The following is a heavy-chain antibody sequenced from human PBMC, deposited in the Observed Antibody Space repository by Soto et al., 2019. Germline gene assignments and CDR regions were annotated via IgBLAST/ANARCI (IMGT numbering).Heavy chain of an antibody. CDR1: GYSFTSYW. CDR2: IYPGDSDT. D-gene: IGHD6-13*01. Sequence: PGASLKISCKGSGYSFTSYWIGWVRQMTGKGLEWMGIIYPGDSDTRYSPSFQGQVTISADKSISTAYLQWSSLKASDTAMYYCARNGLGSSWDDYYGMDVWGQGTTVTVSS. CDR3: ARNGLGSSWDDYYGMDV. J-gene: IGHJ6*02. V-gene: IGHV5-51*01.